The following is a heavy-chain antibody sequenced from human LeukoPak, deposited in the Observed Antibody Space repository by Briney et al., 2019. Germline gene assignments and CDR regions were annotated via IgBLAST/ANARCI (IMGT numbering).Heavy chain of an antibody. D-gene: IGHD6-13*01. CDR3: ASRGASSSWNYFVY. J-gene: IGHJ4*02. V-gene: IGHV3-66*02. CDR1: GFTVSSNY. CDR2: IYSGGST. Sequence: GGSLRLSCAASGFTVSSNYMTWVRQAPGKGLEWVSTIYSGGSTYYAESVKGRFTISRDNSKNTLYLQMNSLRAEDTAVYYCASRGASSSWNYFVYWGQGTLVTVSS.